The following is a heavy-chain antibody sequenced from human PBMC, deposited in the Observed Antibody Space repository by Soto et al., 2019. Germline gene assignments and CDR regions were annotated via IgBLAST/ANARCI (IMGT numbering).Heavy chain of an antibody. CDR1: GFTLSSYG. Sequence: EVQLLESGGGLVQPGGSLRLSCAASGFTLSSYGMSWVRQAPGKGLEWVSAISGSGGSTYYADSVKGRFTISRDNSKNTLYLQMNSLRAEDTAVYYCAKGAYYHGSGSYFPFDDWVQGTLVTVSS. J-gene: IGHJ4*02. V-gene: IGHV3-23*01. CDR3: AKGAYYHGSGSYFPFDD. CDR2: ISGSGGST. D-gene: IGHD3-10*01.